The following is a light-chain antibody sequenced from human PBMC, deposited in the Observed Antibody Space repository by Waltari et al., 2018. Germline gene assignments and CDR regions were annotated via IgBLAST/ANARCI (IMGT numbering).Light chain of an antibody. J-gene: IGKJ1*01. Sequence: EIVLTQSPGTLSLSPGERATLSCRASQSVSSSYLAWYQQKPGQAPMLLIYGASRRATGIPDRFSGSGSVTDFTLTISRLEPEDFAVYYCQQYGSSPWTFGQGTKVEIK. CDR2: GAS. CDR1: QSVSSSY. CDR3: QQYGSSPWT. V-gene: IGKV3-20*01.